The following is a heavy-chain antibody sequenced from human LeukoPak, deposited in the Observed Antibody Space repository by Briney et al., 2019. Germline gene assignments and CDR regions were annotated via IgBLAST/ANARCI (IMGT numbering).Heavy chain of an antibody. J-gene: IGHJ4*02. CDR1: GGSISPYY. V-gene: IGHV4-59*08. Sequence: SDTLSLTCTVSGGSISPYYWSWIRQPPGKELEWIAFIFYSGSAHYNPSLTSRVTISVDTSKNQLSLKLTSVTAADTAVYYCARHSGAPPHYFDYWGQGTLVTVSS. CDR2: IFYSGSA. D-gene: IGHD1-26*01. CDR3: ARHSGAPPHYFDY.